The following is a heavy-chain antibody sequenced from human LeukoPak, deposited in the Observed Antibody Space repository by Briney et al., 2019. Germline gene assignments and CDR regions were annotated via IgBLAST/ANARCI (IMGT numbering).Heavy chain of an antibody. CDR1: GYIFSDYD. Sequence: ASVKVSCKTSGYIFSDYDINWVRQAPGQGLEWMGWMNPYSGGTGYAQNFQGRVTMTRDTSISTAYMELSSLTSDDTAVYYCARFHRHQLPKSDCWGQGTLVTVSS. V-gene: IGHV1-8*01. D-gene: IGHD1-14*01. J-gene: IGHJ4*02. CDR2: MNPYSGGT. CDR3: ARFHRHQLPKSDC.